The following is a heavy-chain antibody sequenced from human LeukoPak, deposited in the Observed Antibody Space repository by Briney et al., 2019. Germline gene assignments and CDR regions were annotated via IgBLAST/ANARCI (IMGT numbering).Heavy chain of an antibody. CDR1: GFTFSNAW. J-gene: IGHJ4*02. CDR3: TTDLQYSSGWLQIDY. V-gene: IGHV3-15*01. D-gene: IGHD6-19*01. Sequence: RGSLRHSRAASGFTFSNAWMSWVRQAPGKGLEWVGRIKSNTDGGTTDYAAPVKGRFTVSRDDSKNTLYLQMNSLKTEDTAVYYCTTDLQYSSGWLQIDYWGQGTLAPVSS. CDR2: IKSNTDGGTT.